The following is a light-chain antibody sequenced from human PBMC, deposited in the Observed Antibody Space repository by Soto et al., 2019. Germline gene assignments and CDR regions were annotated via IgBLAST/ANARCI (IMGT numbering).Light chain of an antibody. CDR1: QGIRKD. Sequence: AIQMTQSPSSLSASVGDRVTMTCRASQGIRKDLAWYQQKPGKAPKLLIYDASSLESGVPSRFSGSGSGTEFTLTITSLQPDDFATYYCQQYNSYPWTFGQGTKVDI. CDR2: DAS. CDR3: QQYNSYPWT. V-gene: IGKV1-13*02. J-gene: IGKJ1*01.